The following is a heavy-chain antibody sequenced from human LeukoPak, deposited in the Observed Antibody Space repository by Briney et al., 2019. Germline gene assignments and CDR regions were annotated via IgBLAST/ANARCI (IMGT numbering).Heavy chain of an antibody. D-gene: IGHD3-10*01. V-gene: IGHV4-34*12. CDR3: ARELDYYGSGSYYLWWSGVGWFDP. CDR2: IIHSGST. CDR1: GGSFSGYY. Sequence: PSETLSLTCAVYGGSFSGYYWSWIRQPPGKGLEWIGEIIHSGSTNYNPSLKSRVTISVDTSKNQFSLKLSSVTAADTAVYYCARELDYYGSGSYYLWWSGVGWFDPWGQGTLVTVSS. J-gene: IGHJ5*02.